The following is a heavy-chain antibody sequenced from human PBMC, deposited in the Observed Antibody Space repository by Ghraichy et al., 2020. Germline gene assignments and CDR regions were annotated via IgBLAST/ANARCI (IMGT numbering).Heavy chain of an antibody. CDR1: GFTFSSYG. J-gene: IGHJ6*02. D-gene: IGHD6-13*01. V-gene: IGHV3-33*01. CDR3: ARGHSSSWYRYYYYYYGRDV. CDR2: IWYDGSNK. Sequence: GGSLRLSCAASGFTFSSYGMHWVRQAPGKGLEWVAVIWYDGSNKYYADSVKGRFTISRDNSKNTLYLQMNSLRAEDTAVYYCARGHSSSWYRYYYYYYGRDVWGQGTTVTVSS.